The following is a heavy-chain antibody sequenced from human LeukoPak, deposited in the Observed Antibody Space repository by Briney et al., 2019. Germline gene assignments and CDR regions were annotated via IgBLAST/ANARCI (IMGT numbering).Heavy chain of an antibody. CDR3: ARGIQGAFDV. CDR1: GFTFSSHW. Sequence: GGSLRLSCEGSGFTFSSHWMSWVRQAPGKGLEWVANIKPDGSDIYYVDSVKGRFALSRDNAKNSLFLQMNSLRAEDTAVYYCARGIQGAFDVWGQGTTVTASS. CDR2: IKPDGSDI. V-gene: IGHV3-7*04. J-gene: IGHJ3*01. D-gene: IGHD5-18*01.